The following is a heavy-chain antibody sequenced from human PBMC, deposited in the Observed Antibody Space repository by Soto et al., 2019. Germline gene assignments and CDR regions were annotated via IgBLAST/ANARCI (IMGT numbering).Heavy chain of an antibody. J-gene: IGHJ5*02. V-gene: IGHV3-7*01. Sequence: GGSLRLSCAASGLTFSSYWMSWARQAPGKGLEWLGNIKQDGSEKYYVDSVKGRFTISRDNAKKSLYLQMSSLRVEDTAVYYCARECGGSCSWGQGTLVTVSS. D-gene: IGHD2-15*01. CDR2: IKQDGSEK. CDR3: ARECGGSCS. CDR1: GLTFSSYW.